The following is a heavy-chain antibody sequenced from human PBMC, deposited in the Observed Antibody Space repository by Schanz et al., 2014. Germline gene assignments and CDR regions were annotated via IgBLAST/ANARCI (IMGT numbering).Heavy chain of an antibody. CDR2: IYSDGRT. J-gene: IGHJ3*01. D-gene: IGHD5-12*01. CDR1: GFTVSSNY. V-gene: IGHV3-53*01. Sequence: VQLLESGGGLVQPGGSLTLSCVASGFTVSSNYMSWVRQAPGKGLEWVSVIYSDGRTYYGDSVKGRFIISRDSSKNTLFLQMNSLRAEDTAVYFCARDGGRDGYNLAFDVWGQGTLVTVSS. CDR3: ARDGGRDGYNLAFDV.